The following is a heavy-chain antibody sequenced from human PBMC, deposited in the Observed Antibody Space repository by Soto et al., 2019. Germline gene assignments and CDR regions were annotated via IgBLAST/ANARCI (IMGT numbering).Heavy chain of an antibody. CDR2: IKQDGSEK. CDR3: ARVREELTYYYYYMDV. D-gene: IGHD3-10*01. CDR1: GFTFSSYW. J-gene: IGHJ6*03. Sequence: GGSLRLSCAASGFTFSSYWMSWVRQAPGKGLEWVANIKQDGSEKYYVDSVKGRFTISRDNAKNSLYLQMNSLRAEDTAVYYCARVREELTYYYYYMDVWGKGTTVTVSS. V-gene: IGHV3-7*01.